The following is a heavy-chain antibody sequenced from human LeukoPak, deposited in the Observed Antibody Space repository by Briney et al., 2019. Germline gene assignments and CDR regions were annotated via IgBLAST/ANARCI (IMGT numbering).Heavy chain of an antibody. D-gene: IGHD2-2*01. V-gene: IGHV4-59*01. J-gene: IGHJ6*04. CDR1: GGSISNYY. CDR3: ASTVAAAMSDYYYGIDV. CDR2: IYYSGST. Sequence: SETLSLTCTVSGGSISNYYWSWIWQPPGKGLEWIGDIYYSGSTNYNPSLKSRVTISVDTSKNQFSLKLSSVTAAYTAVYYCASTVAAAMSDYYYGIDVWGKGTTVTVSS.